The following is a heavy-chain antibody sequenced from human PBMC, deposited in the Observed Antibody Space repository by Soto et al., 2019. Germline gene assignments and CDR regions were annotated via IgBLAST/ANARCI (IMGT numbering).Heavy chain of an antibody. CDR1: GFTFSSYA. CDR2: ICGSGGST. Sequence: GGSLRLSCAASGFTFSSYAMSWVRQAPGKGLEWVSAICGSGGSTYYADSVKGRFTISRDNSKNTLYLQMNSLRAEDTAVYYCAKDLGITMIVVAGPGAFDIWGQGTMVTVSS. J-gene: IGHJ3*02. V-gene: IGHV3-23*01. D-gene: IGHD3-22*01. CDR3: AKDLGITMIVVAGPGAFDI.